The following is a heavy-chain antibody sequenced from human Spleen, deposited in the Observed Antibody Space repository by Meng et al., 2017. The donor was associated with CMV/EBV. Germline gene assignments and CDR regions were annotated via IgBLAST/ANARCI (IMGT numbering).Heavy chain of an antibody. CDR1: GFTFSSYW. CDR2: SRNKASSYTT. Sequence: GGSLRLSCAASGFTFSSYWMSWVRQAPGKGLEWVARSRNKASSYTTEYAASVKGRFTISRDESENSLYLQMNSLQAEDTAVYYCARGSPATRYFDLWGRGTLVTVSS. D-gene: IGHD1-1*01. CDR3: ARGSPATRYFDL. J-gene: IGHJ2*01. V-gene: IGHV3-72*01.